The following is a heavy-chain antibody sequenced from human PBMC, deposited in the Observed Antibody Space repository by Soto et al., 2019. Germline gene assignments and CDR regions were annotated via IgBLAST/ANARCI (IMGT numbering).Heavy chain of an antibody. CDR2: IYYSGST. Sequence: SETLSLTCTVSGGSISSGGYYWSWIRQHPGKGLEWIGYIYYSGSTYYNPFLKSRVTISVDTSKNQFSLKLSSVTAADTAVYYCARVPRYDFWSGPLDYYGMDVWGQGTTVTVSS. J-gene: IGHJ6*02. D-gene: IGHD3-3*01. CDR1: GGSISSGGYY. CDR3: ARVPRYDFWSGPLDYYGMDV. V-gene: IGHV4-31*03.